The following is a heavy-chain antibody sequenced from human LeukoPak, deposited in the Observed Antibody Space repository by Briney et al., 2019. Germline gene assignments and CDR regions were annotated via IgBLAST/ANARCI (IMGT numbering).Heavy chain of an antibody. Sequence: GGSLRLSCAASGFIFSSYAMSWVRQAPGKGLEWVSAISGSGGSTYYADSVKGRFTISRDNSKNTLYLQMNSLRAEDTAVYYCAKDQIAVAGTPMVYWGQGTLVTVSS. J-gene: IGHJ4*02. CDR2: ISGSGGST. D-gene: IGHD6-13*01. V-gene: IGHV3-23*01. CDR1: GFIFSSYA. CDR3: AKDQIAVAGTPMVY.